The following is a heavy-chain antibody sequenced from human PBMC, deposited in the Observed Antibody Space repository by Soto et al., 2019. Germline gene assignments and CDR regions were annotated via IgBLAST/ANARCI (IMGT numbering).Heavy chain of an antibody. CDR2: INHSGST. D-gene: IGHD3-9*01. V-gene: IGHV4-34*01. CDR3: ARGPKYYDILTGYQNNYYYYYMDV. J-gene: IGHJ6*03. Sequence: QVQLQQWGAGLLKPSETLSLTCAVYGGSFSGYYWSWIRQPPGKGLEWIGEINHSGSTNYNPSLKSRVTRSVDTSKNQFSLKLSSVTAADTAVYYCARGPKYYDILTGYQNNYYYYYMDVWGKGTTVTVSS. CDR1: GGSFSGYY.